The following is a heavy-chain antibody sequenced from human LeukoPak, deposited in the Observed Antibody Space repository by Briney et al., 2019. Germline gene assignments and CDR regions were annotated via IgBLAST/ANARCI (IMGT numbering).Heavy chain of an antibody. Sequence: PSETLSLTCTVSGGSISSGSYYWSWIRQPPGKGLEWIGSISHSGSTYYKPSLKSRVTISVDTSKNQFSLKLRSVTAADTAVYYCARVTSRLGWFDPWGQGTLVTVSS. CDR2: ISHSGST. V-gene: IGHV4-39*07. CDR1: GGSISSGSYY. CDR3: ARVTSRLGWFDP. J-gene: IGHJ5*02. D-gene: IGHD1-14*01.